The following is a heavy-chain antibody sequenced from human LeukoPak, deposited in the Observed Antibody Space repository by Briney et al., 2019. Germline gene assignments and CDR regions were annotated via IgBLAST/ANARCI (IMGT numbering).Heavy chain of an antibody. V-gene: IGHV3-7*01. D-gene: IGHD3-10*02. CDR3: VRAMYSYFFDY. J-gene: IGHJ4*02. CDR2: INRDGRQQ. CDR1: GFTFGDYA. Sequence: GGSLRLSCTASGFTFGDYAMSWVRQGPGKGLEWVANINRDGRQQNFVDSVKGRFTISRDNARNSLYLQMNNLRDEDTAVYYCVRAMYSYFFDYWGQGTLVSVSS.